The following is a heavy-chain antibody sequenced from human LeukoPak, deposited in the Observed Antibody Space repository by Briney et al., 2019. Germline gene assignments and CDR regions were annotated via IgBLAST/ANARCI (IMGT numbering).Heavy chain of an antibody. CDR1: GFTFRDYG. J-gene: IGHJ4*02. CDR3: VKRGSGSYDVDY. CDR2: IRNDGSDK. D-gene: IGHD1-26*01. V-gene: IGHV3-30*02. Sequence: GESLKISCAASGFTFRDYGMHWVRQAPDKGLEWVASIRNDGSDKYYEDSVKGRFAISRDNSKNTVHLQMDSLRAEDSAVYYCVKRGSGSYDVDYWGQGTLVTVSS.